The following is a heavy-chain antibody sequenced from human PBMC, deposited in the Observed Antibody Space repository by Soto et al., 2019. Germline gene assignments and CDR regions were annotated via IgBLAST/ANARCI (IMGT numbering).Heavy chain of an antibody. J-gene: IGHJ5*02. D-gene: IGHD6-25*01. CDR3: TRDASRDSGARGWFDP. CDR2: ISSNSAYI. V-gene: IGHV3-21*01. CDR1: GFTFRSFT. Sequence: GGSLRLSCAASGFTFRSFTMNWFRQAPGKGLEWVSTISSNSAYIYYTDALRGRFTISRDNAKNSLHLQMNSLRAEDTAVYYCTRDASRDSGARGWFDPWGPGTLVTVSS.